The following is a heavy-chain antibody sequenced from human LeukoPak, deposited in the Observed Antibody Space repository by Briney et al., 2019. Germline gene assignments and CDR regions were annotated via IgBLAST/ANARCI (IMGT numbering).Heavy chain of an antibody. J-gene: IGHJ6*02. V-gene: IGHV3-33*01. CDR2: IWYDGSNK. CDR3: AREYQAGPRSKLEDIVVVPAADYYYYGMDV. Sequence: GGSLRLSCAASGFTFSSYGMHWVRQAPGKGLEWVAVIWYDGSNKYYADSVKGRFTISRDNSKNTLYLQMNSLRAEDTAVYYCAREYQAGPRSKLEDIVVVPAADYYYYGMDVWGQGTTVTVSS. D-gene: IGHD2-2*01. CDR1: GFTFSSYG.